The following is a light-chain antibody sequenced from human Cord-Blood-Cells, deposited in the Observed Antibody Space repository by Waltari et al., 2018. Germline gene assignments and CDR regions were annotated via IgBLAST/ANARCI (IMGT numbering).Light chain of an antibody. J-gene: IGKJ2*01. Sequence: DIQMTQSHSTLSASVGDRVTITCRASQSISSWLAWYQQKPGKAPKLLIYKASSLESGVPSRFSGSGSVTEFTLTISSLQPDDFATYYCQQYNSYPVTFGQGTKLEIK. V-gene: IGKV1-5*03. CDR2: KAS. CDR3: QQYNSYPVT. CDR1: QSISSW.